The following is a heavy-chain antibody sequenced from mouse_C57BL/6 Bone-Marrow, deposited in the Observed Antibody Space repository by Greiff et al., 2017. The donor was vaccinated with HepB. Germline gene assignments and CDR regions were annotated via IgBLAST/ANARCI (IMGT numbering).Heavy chain of an antibody. CDR2: IDPEDGDT. V-gene: IGHV14-1*01. J-gene: IGHJ1*03. CDR1: GFNIKDYY. Sequence: EVHLVESGAELVRPGASVKLSCTASGFNIKDYYMHWVKQRPEQGLEWIGRIDPEDGDTEYAPKFQGKATMTADTSSNTAYLQLSSLTSEDTAVYYCTLPLITTVVARGYFDVWGTGTTVTVSS. CDR3: TLPLITTVVARGYFDV. D-gene: IGHD1-1*01.